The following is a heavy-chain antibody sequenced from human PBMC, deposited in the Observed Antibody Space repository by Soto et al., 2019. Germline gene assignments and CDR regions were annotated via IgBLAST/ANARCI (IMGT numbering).Heavy chain of an antibody. J-gene: IGHJ6*03. CDR2: INSDGSST. V-gene: IGHV3-74*01. CDR3: ARGGTVTTVYYYYYYMDV. D-gene: IGHD4-17*01. CDR1: GFTFSSYW. Sequence: EVQLVESGGGLVQPGGSLRLSCAASGFTFSSYWMHWVRQAPGKGLVWVSRINSDGSSTSYADSVKGRFTISRDNAKNTLYLQMNSLRAEDTAVYYCARGGTVTTVYYYYYYMDVWGKGTTVTVSS.